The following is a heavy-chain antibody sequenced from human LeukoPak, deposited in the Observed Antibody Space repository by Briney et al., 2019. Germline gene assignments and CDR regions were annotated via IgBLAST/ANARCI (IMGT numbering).Heavy chain of an antibody. V-gene: IGHV3-21*01. J-gene: IGHJ4*02. Sequence: GGSLRLYCAASGFTFSSYNMTWVRQAPGKGLEWVSSISSSSSNIYYEDSVKGRFTISRDNAKNSLYLQMNSLRAEDTAVYYCARADLGSRTYYDSWGQGTLVTVSS. CDR1: GFTFSSYN. D-gene: IGHD2-2*01. CDR2: ISSSSSNI. CDR3: ARADLGSRTYYDS.